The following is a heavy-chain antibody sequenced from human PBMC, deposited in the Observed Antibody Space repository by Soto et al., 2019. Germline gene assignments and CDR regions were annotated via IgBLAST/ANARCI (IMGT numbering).Heavy chain of an antibody. CDR3: ARGGSNDWQVALDI. J-gene: IGHJ3*02. V-gene: IGHV4-34*01. CDR1: GGSFSTYY. Sequence: QLQQWGAGLLKPSETLSLTCVVSGGSFSTYYYNWIRQSPGKGLEWIGEINHSGNNNYSPSLKSRVTMSLDTSKNQCALKLTSVTAADTAVYYCARGGSNDWQVALDIWGQGTMVTVSS. CDR2: INHSGNN. D-gene: IGHD3-9*01.